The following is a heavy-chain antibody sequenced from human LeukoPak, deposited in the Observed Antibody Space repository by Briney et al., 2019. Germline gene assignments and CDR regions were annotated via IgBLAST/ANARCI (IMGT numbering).Heavy chain of an antibody. V-gene: IGHV3-23*01. CDR1: GFTFSSYD. Sequence: PGGSLRLSCAASGFTFSSYDMTWVRQAPGRGLEWVSSIRPSGDNTYYGDSVKGRFTISRDNSKNTLYLQMNSLRAEDTAVYYCARRGNYYGSGSNNWFDPWGQGTLVTVSS. CDR2: IRPSGDNT. D-gene: IGHD3-10*01. J-gene: IGHJ5*02. CDR3: ARRGNYYGSGSNNWFDP.